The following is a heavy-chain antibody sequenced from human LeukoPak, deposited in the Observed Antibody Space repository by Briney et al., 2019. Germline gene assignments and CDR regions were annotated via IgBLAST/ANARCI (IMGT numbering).Heavy chain of an antibody. J-gene: IGHJ5*02. Sequence: SVKVSCKASGGTFSSYAISWVRQAPGQGLEWMGGIIPIFGTANYAQKFQGRVTITTDESTTTAYMELSSLRSEDTAVYYCAKDYSGSSNYFDRWGQGTLVTVSS. CDR2: IIPIFGTA. D-gene: IGHD1-26*01. V-gene: IGHV1-69*05. CDR1: GGTFSSYA. CDR3: AKDYSGSSNYFDR.